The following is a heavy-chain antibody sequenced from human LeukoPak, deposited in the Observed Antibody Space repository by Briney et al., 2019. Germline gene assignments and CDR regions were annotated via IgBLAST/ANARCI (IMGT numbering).Heavy chain of an antibody. J-gene: IGHJ4*02. CDR2: IYHTGGT. D-gene: IGHD1-26*01. Sequence: SQTLSLTCAVSGGSISSGTNSWTWIRQPPGKGLEWIGYIYHTGGTYYNPSLKRRVTISVDRSKTQFSLKLSSVTAADTAVYYCARGVGTTSAAFDYWGQGTLVTVSS. V-gene: IGHV4-30-2*01. CDR3: ARGVGTTSAAFDY. CDR1: GGSISSGTNS.